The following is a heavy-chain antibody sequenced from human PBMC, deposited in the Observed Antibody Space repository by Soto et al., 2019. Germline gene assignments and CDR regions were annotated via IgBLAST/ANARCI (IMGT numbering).Heavy chain of an antibody. CDR1: GFTFRTYG. V-gene: IGHV3-30*03. CDR2: ILYDGINK. J-gene: IGHJ4*02. Sequence: QMQLVESGGGVVQPGRSLRLSCTASGFTFRTYGMHWVRQAPGKGLEWVAVILYDGINKYYADSVKGRFTISRDNSKNTLYLQMNSPRADDTAVYYCATWGPSAGGCDYWGQGTLVTVSS. CDR3: ATWGPSAGGCDY. D-gene: IGHD7-27*01.